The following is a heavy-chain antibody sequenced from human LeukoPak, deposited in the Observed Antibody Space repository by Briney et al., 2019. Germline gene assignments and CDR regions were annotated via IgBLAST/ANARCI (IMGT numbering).Heavy chain of an antibody. D-gene: IGHD6-19*01. CDR1: GGSISSYY. CDR3: ARDPYPIAVAGTNYYYGMDV. V-gene: IGHV4-4*07. J-gene: IGHJ6*02. CDR2: IYTSGST. Sequence: MASETLSLTCTVSGGSISSYYWSWIRHPAGKGLEWIGRIYTSGSTNYNPSLKSRVTMSVDTSKNQFSLKLSSVTAADTAVYYCARDPYPIAVAGTNYYYGMDVWGQGTTVTVSS.